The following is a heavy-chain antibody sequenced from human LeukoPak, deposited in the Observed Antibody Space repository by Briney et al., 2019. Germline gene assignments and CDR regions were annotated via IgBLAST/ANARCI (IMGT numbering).Heavy chain of an antibody. CDR3: AREGRITIFGVVTPGYMDV. V-gene: IGHV3-23*01. J-gene: IGHJ6*03. D-gene: IGHD3-3*01. CDR2: VSGGGGST. CDR1: GGSFSGYY. Sequence: LSLTCAVYGGSFSGYYWSWVRQAPGKGLEWVSGVSGGGGSTYYADSVKGRFTISRDNSRNTLYLQMNSLRAEDTAVYYCAREGRITIFGVVTPGYMDVWGKGTTVTVSS.